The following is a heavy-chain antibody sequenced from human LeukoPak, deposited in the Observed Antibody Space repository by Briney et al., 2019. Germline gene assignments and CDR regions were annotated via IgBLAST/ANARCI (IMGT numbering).Heavy chain of an antibody. CDR2: TSSSSTYI. CDR3: ARNWSDYYGMDV. Sequence: GGSLRLSCAASGFTFSSYSMNWVRQAPGKGLEWVSSTSSSSTYIYYADSVKGRFTISRDNAKNSLYLQMNSLRAEDTAVYYCARNWSDYYGMDVWGQGTTATV. V-gene: IGHV3-21*01. J-gene: IGHJ6*02. CDR1: GFTFSSYS.